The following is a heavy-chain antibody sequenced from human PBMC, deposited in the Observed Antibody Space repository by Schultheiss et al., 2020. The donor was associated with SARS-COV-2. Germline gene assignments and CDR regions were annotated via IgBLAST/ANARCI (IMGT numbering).Heavy chain of an antibody. D-gene: IGHD3-22*01. Sequence: LKISCAASGFTFSSYAMHWVRQAPGKGLEWVAVISYDGSNKYYADSVKGRFTISRDNSKNTLYLQMNSLRAEDTAVYYCARGGYYTGSYYYYGMDVWGQGTTVTVSS. CDR1: GFTFSSYA. CDR2: ISYDGSNK. J-gene: IGHJ6*02. V-gene: IGHV3-30*04. CDR3: ARGGYYTGSYYYYGMDV.